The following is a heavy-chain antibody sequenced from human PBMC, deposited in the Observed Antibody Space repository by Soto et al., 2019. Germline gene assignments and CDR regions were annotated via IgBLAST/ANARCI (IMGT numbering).Heavy chain of an antibody. J-gene: IGHJ6*03. D-gene: IGHD3-10*01. CDR1: GFSVSNYY. CDR2: IYSGGNT. Sequence: EVHQVESGGGLVQPGGSLRLSCAASGFSVSNYYMSWVRQAPGKGLEWVSIIYSGGNTYYADSVKGRFTISRQNSKNTLYLQMNSLRTEDTAVYYCARAFMADYYMDVWGKGTTVTVSS. V-gene: IGHV3-53*04. CDR3: ARAFMADYYMDV.